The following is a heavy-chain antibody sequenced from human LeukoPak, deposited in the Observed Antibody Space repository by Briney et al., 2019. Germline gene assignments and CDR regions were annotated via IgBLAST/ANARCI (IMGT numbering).Heavy chain of an antibody. Sequence: ASVKVSCKASGYTFTSYDINWVRQATGQGLEWMGWMNPNSGNTGYAQKFQGRVTMTRNTSISTAYMELSSLRSEDTAVYYCARELSDYYDSSGYPTEDHKDFDYWGQGTLVTVSS. J-gene: IGHJ4*02. CDR1: GYTFTSYD. D-gene: IGHD3-22*01. CDR2: MNPNSGNT. V-gene: IGHV1-8*01. CDR3: ARELSDYYDSSGYPTEDHKDFDY.